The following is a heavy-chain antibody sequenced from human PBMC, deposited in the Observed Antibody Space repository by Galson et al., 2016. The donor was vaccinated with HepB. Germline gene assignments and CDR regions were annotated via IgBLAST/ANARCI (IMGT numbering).Heavy chain of an antibody. CDR2: IIPIFGTA. Sequence: SVKVSCKASGGVFSSYGINWVRQAPGQGLEWMGGIIPIFGTANYAQKFQGRVTTTADEATTTAYMELSSLTFEDTAVYYCARAQPVTSINFFDYWGQGTLLTVS. D-gene: IGHD2-21*02. CDR1: GGVFSSYG. CDR3: ARAQPVTSINFFDY. V-gene: IGHV1-69*13. J-gene: IGHJ4*02.